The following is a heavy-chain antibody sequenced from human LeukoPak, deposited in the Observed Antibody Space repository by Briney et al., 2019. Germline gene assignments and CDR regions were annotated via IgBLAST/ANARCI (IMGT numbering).Heavy chain of an antibody. CDR3: ARTANSSPRGWFDP. CDR2: ISAYNGNT. Sequence: PVASVKVSCKASGYTFTSYGISWVRQAPGQGLEWMGWISAYNGNTNYAQKLQGRVTMTTDTSTSTAYMELRSLRSDDTAVYYCARTANSSPRGWFDPWGQGTLVTVSS. J-gene: IGHJ5*02. CDR1: GYTFTSYG. D-gene: IGHD6-13*01. V-gene: IGHV1-18*01.